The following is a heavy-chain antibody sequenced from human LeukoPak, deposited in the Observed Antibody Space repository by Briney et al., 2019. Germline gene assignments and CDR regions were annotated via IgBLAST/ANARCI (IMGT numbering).Heavy chain of an antibody. D-gene: IGHD6-6*01. J-gene: IGHJ4*02. Sequence: GGSLRLSCAASGFTLSSYAMSWVRQAPGKGLEWVSAISVSGNTYHADSVKGRFTISRDSSKNTLYLQMNRLRAEDAAVYYCARESFAARWDWGQGTLVTVSS. CDR1: GFTLSSYA. CDR3: ARESFAARWD. V-gene: IGHV3-23*01. CDR2: ISVSGNT.